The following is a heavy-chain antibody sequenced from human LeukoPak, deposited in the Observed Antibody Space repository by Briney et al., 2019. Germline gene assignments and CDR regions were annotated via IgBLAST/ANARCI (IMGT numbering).Heavy chain of an antibody. CDR3: ARSEHSSSSFDY. Sequence: NPGGSLRLSCAASGFSFSGYWMHWVRQPPGKGLEWVSYISSSSTHIYYADSVKGRFTISRDNARNSLYLQMNSLRAEDTAIYYCARSEHSSSSFDYWGQGTLVTVSS. CDR1: GFSFSGYW. D-gene: IGHD6-6*01. J-gene: IGHJ4*02. CDR2: ISSSSTHI. V-gene: IGHV3-21*01.